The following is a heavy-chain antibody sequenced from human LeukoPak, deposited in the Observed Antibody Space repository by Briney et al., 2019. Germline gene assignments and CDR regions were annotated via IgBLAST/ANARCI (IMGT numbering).Heavy chain of an antibody. CDR3: AKDGALYVWGSYRYLDY. V-gene: IGHV3-74*01. J-gene: IGHJ4*02. D-gene: IGHD3-16*02. Sequence: GGSLRLSCAASGFTLSSNWMHWVRQAPGKGLVWVSRINSDGSSTSYAHSVKGRFTISRDNAKNTLYLQMNSLRAEDTAVYYCAKDGALYVWGSYRYLDYWGQGTLVTVSS. CDR1: GFTLSSNW. CDR2: INSDGSST.